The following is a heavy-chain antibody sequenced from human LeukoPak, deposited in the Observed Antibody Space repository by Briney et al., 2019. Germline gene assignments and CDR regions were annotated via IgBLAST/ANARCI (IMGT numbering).Heavy chain of an antibody. Sequence: SETLSLTCAVYGGSFSGYYWSWIRQPPGKGLEWIGEINHSGSTNYNPSLKSRVTISVDTSKNQFSLKLSSVTAADTAVYYCARVSLRGRFLEWLPRPNWFDPWGQGTQVTVSS. CDR3: ARVSLRGRFLEWLPRPNWFDP. CDR2: INHSGST. J-gene: IGHJ5*02. CDR1: GGSFSGYY. D-gene: IGHD3-3*01. V-gene: IGHV4-34*01.